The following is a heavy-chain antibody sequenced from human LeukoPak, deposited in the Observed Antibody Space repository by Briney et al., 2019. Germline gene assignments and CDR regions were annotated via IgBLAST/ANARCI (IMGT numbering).Heavy chain of an antibody. Sequence: ASVKVSCKASGYTFTSYGISWVRQAPGQGLEWMGWISAYNGNTNYAQKLQGRVTMTTDTSTSTAYMELRSLRSDDTAVYYCARDDRNKYGSGSFDYWGQGTPVTVSS. J-gene: IGHJ4*02. CDR3: ARDDRNKYGSGSFDY. D-gene: IGHD3-10*01. V-gene: IGHV1-18*01. CDR1: GYTFTSYG. CDR2: ISAYNGNT.